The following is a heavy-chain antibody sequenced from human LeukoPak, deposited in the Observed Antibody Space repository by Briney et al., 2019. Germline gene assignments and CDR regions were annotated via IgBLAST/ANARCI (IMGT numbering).Heavy chain of an antibody. Sequence: SETLSLTCTVSGGSINNYYWSWIRQPPGKGLEWIGRIYTRGSTNYNPSLKSRVTMSVDTSKNQFSLKLSSVTAADTAVYYCARGRYCSADICSGGDAFDIWGQGTMVSVSS. V-gene: IGHV4-4*07. CDR1: GGSINNYY. CDR3: ARGRYCSADICSGGDAFDI. CDR2: IYTRGST. J-gene: IGHJ3*02. D-gene: IGHD2-15*01.